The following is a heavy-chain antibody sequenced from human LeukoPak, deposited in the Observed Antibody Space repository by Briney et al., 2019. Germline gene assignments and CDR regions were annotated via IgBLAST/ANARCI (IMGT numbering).Heavy chain of an antibody. CDR3: ARDGTSTDNY. CDR2: ISGNNDNP. D-gene: IGHD2-2*01. Sequence: ASVKVSCKASGYTFSNFGISWVRQAPGQGLEWMGWISGNNDNPNYGQKFQGRFTVTSDSSTRTAYMELKRLRSDDTAVYYCARDGTSTDNYWGQGTLVTVSS. J-gene: IGHJ4*02. V-gene: IGHV1-18*01. CDR1: GYTFSNFG.